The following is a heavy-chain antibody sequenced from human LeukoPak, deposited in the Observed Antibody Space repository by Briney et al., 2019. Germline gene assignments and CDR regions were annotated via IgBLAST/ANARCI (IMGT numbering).Heavy chain of an antibody. CDR2: INHNGNVN. V-gene: IGHV3-7*03. D-gene: IGHD3-16*01. CDR3: ARGGGLDV. CDR1: GFTFGVFG. J-gene: IGHJ6*02. Sequence: GGPRSLSFPPPGFTFGVFGMNWPGRAPGRGLEWVASINHNGNVNYYVDSVKGRFTISRDNAKNSLYLQMSNLRAEDTAVYFCARGGGLDVWGQGATVTVSS.